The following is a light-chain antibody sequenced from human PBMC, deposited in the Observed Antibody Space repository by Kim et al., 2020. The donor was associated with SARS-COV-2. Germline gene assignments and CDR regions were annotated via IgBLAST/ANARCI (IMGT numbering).Light chain of an antibody. V-gene: IGKV4-1*01. CDR2: WAS. Sequence: APINCRSIQSLLYRPSNKNFLSWYQLKPGQPPRLLIYWASTRESGVPDRFSGGGSGTEFTLTISSLQAEDVAVYYCQQYYAIPRTFGQGTKVDIK. J-gene: IGKJ1*01. CDR3: QQYYAIPRT. CDR1: QSLLYRPSNKNF.